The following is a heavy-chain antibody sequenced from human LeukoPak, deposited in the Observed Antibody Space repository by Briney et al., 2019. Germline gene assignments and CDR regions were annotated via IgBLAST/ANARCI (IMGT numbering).Heavy chain of an antibody. CDR2: ISGSSRSN. J-gene: IGHJ4*02. Sequence: GGSLRLSRTASGFTFSPYSMSWVRQAPGKWLEWVSSISGSSRSNYYVDSVKGRFTIYRDNAKNSLYLQVNSLGAEDTAGYYCARRLNNGDYGSDYWGQGTLVTVSS. CDR3: ARRLNNGDYGSDY. D-gene: IGHD4-17*01. CDR1: GFTFSPYS. V-gene: IGHV3-21*01.